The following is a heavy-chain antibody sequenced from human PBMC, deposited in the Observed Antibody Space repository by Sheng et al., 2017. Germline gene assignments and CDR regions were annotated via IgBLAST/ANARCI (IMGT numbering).Heavy chain of an antibody. CDR3: AIDRDWIQLWGAMNY. CDR1: GFTFSSYA. Sequence: EVQLLESGGGLVQPGGSLRLSCAASGFTFSSYAMSWVRQAPGKGLEWVSAISGSGGSTYYADSVKGRFTISRDNSKNTLYLQMNSLRAEDTAVYYCAIDRDWIQLWGAMNYWGQGTLVTVSS. J-gene: IGHJ4*02. V-gene: IGHV3-23*01. D-gene: IGHD5-18*01. CDR2: ISGSGGST.